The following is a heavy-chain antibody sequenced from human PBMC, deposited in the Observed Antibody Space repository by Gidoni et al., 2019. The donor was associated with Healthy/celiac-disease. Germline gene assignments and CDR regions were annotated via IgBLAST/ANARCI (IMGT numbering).Heavy chain of an antibody. CDR2: INPNSGGT. J-gene: IGHJ4*02. V-gene: IGHV1-2*02. CDR1: GYTFTGYY. Sequence: QVQLVQSGAEVKKPGASVKVSCKASGYTFTGYYMHWVRQAPGQGLEWMGWINPNSGGTNYAQKFQGRVTMTRDTSISTAYMELSRLRSDDTAVYYCARAVGYCSSTSCYTRDYWGQGTLVTVSS. D-gene: IGHD2-2*02. CDR3: ARAVGYCSSTSCYTRDY.